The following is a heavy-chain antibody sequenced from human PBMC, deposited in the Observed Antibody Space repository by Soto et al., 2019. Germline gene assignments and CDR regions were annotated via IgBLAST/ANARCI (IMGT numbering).Heavy chain of an antibody. J-gene: IGHJ5*02. CDR3: AKDLTRQLAYWLDP. V-gene: IGHV1-2*02. CDR1: GFSFTGYY. CDR2: INAHSGGT. Sequence: SVKVSCKASGFSFTGYYIHWLRQAPGQGLEWMGWINAHSGGTEYAQKFQGRVTLTRDTSIATAYLTLTSLTSDDTALYYCAKDLTRQLAYWLDPWGQGTQVTVSS. D-gene: IGHD6-6*01.